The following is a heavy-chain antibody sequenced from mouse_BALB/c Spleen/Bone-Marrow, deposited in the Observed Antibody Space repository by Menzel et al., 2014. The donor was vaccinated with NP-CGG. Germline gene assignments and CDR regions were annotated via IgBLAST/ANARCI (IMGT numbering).Heavy chain of an antibody. CDR3: AGDCANAGWFAC. CDR2: IDPANGNT. V-gene: IGHV14-3*02. CDR1: GFNIKDTH. Sequence: VQLQQSGAELVKPGASVKLSCTPSGFNIKDTHMHWVKQRPGQGLEWIGRIDPANGNTKYDQNFQGKATITADTSSNTAYLQLSRRTSEDAAVYYCAGDCANAGWFACWGQGTLVTVS. J-gene: IGHJ3*01.